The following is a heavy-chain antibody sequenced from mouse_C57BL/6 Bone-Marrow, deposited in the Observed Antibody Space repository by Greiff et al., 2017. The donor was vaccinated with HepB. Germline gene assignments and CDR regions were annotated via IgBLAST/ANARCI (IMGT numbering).Heavy chain of an antibody. V-gene: IGHV1-64*01. CDR3: ARIFITTVVATDY. J-gene: IGHJ2*01. CDR1: GYTFTSYW. Sequence: QVQLQQPGAELAKPGASVKLSCKASGYTFTSYWMHWVKQRPGQGLEWIGMIHPNSGSTNYNEKFKSKATLTVDKSSSTAYMQLSSLTSEDSAVYYCARIFITTVVATDYWGQGTTLTVSS. CDR2: IHPNSGST. D-gene: IGHD1-1*01.